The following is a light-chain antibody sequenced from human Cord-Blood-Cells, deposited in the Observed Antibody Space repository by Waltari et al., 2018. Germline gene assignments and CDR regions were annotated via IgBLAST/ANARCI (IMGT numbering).Light chain of an antibody. CDR1: QSISSY. CDR2: AAS. Sequence: DIQMTQSPSSLSASVGDRVTITCRASQSISSYLNWYQQKPAKAPKLLIYAASSLQSGVPSRFSGSGSRTDFTLTISSLQPEDFATYYCQQSYSTPFTFGPGTKVDIK. J-gene: IGKJ3*01. CDR3: QQSYSTPFT. V-gene: IGKV1-39*01.